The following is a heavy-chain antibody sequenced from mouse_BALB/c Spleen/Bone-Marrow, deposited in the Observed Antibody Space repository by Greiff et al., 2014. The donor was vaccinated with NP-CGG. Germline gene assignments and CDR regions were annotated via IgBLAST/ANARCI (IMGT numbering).Heavy chain of an antibody. D-gene: IGHD1-2*01. CDR1: GYSFTGYY. J-gene: IGHJ3*01. Sequence: EVQLQQPGPDLVKPGASVKISCKVFGYSFTGYYMYWVKQSHGKSLEWIGRVNPNNGDISYNQKFKGKAILTVDKSSSTAYMELRSLTSEDSAVYYCARSTATGFAYWGQGTLVTVSA. V-gene: IGHV1-34*01. CDR2: VNPNNGDI. CDR3: ARSTATGFAY.